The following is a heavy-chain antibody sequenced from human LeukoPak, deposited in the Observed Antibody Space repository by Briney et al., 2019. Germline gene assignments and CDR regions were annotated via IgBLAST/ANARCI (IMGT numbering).Heavy chain of an antibody. CDR1: GGSINSGDYY. V-gene: IGHV4-61*08. Sequence: PSETLSLTCTVSGGSINSGDYYWSWIRQSPGKGLEWIAYIYYSGSTNYNPSLKSRLIISLDTSKKQISLKVTSVTAADTAVYYCAAGYGSGSAYFDYWGQGTLVKVSS. J-gene: IGHJ4*02. CDR3: AAGYGSGSAYFDY. CDR2: IYYSGST. D-gene: IGHD3-10*01.